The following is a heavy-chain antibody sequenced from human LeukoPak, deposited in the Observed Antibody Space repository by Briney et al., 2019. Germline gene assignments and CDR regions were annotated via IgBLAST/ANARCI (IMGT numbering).Heavy chain of an antibody. CDR3: ARDAGILEWLLGWFDP. CDR2: IYYSGST. D-gene: IGHD3-3*01. Sequence: SETLSLTCTVSGGSISSSSYYWGWIRQPPWKGLEWIGSIYYSGSTYYNPSLKSRVTISVDTSKNQFSLKLSSVTAADTAVYYCARDAGILEWLLGWFDPWGQGTLVTVSS. CDR1: GGSISSSSYY. V-gene: IGHV4-39*07. J-gene: IGHJ5*02.